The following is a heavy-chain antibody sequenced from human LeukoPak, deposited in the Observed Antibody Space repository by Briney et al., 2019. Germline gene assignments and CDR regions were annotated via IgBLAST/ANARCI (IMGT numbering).Heavy chain of an antibody. V-gene: IGHV3-11*04. CDR1: GFTFNIYY. Sequence: PGGSLRLSCAVSGFTFNIYYMSWIHQAPGKGLEWISYIGLHGYPLDYADSVKGRFTISRDNAQNSLYLDMSSLRAEDTAVYYCARKDFSSGSFTYWGQGTLVTVSS. D-gene: IGHD3-22*01. CDR3: ARKDFSSGSFTY. J-gene: IGHJ4*02. CDR2: IGLHGYPL.